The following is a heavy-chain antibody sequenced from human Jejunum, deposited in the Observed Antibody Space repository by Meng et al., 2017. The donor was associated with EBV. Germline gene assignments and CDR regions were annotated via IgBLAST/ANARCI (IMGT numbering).Heavy chain of an antibody. V-gene: IGHV4-4*02. CDR3: AFEYSSGIDY. D-gene: IGHD6-19*01. Sequence: HESGPGMRNPSGHVSLPLALSRVSSSRVTGWRWVRQPPGTGVEGLEEIYHIGNTNSNPSLKSRVTISVDKSKNQSSLKLSSGPAADTSVYYCAFEYSSGIDYWGQGTLVTVSS. J-gene: IGHJ4*02. CDR1: RVSSSRVTG. CDR2: IYHIGNT.